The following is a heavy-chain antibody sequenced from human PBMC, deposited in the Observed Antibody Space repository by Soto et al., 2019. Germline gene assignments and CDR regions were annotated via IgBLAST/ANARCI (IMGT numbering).Heavy chain of an antibody. CDR2: ISYSGST. V-gene: IGHV4-30-4*01. Sequence: SETLSLTCTVSGGSISSGIYYWSWIRQPPGKGLEWIGFISYSGSTYYSLSLKSRVTISVDTSKNQFSLNLSFVTAADTAVYYCATMGTPATGLYYFDYWGQGTLVTVSS. CDR3: ATMGTPATGLYYFDY. CDR1: GGSISSGIYY. D-gene: IGHD5-18*01. J-gene: IGHJ4*02.